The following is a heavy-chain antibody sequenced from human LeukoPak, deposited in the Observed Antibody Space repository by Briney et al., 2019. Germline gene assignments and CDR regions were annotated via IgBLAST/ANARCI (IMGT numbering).Heavy chain of an antibody. J-gene: IGHJ6*02. Sequence: ASVTVSCMASRYTFTNYYMHWVRQAPGQGLEWMGIINPSGGRTSYAQKFQGRVTMTRDTSTSTVYMELSSLRSEDTAVCYCARDPRYSSSYYYGMDVWGQGTTVTVSS. D-gene: IGHD6-6*01. CDR2: INPSGGRT. CDR1: RYTFTNYY. V-gene: IGHV1-46*01. CDR3: ARDPRYSSSYYYGMDV.